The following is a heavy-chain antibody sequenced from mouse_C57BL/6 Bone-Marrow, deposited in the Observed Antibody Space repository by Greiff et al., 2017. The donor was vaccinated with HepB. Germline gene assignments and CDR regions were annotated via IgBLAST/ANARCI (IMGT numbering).Heavy chain of an antibody. CDR2: IDPSDSYT. D-gene: IGHD2-5*01. Sequence: QVQLQQPGAELVKPGASVKLSCKASGYTFTSYWMQWVKQRPGQGLEWIGEIDPSDSYTNYNQKFKGKATLTVDTSSSTAYMQLSSLTSEDSAVYYCAKDYYSNYEYFDVWGTGTTVTVSS. J-gene: IGHJ1*03. CDR1: GYTFTSYW. V-gene: IGHV1-50*01. CDR3: AKDYYSNYEYFDV.